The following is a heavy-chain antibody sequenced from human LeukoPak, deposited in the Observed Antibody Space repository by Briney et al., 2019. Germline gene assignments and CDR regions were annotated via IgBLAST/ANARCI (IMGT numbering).Heavy chain of an antibody. J-gene: IGHJ4*02. Sequence: SGGSLRLSCAASGFTFSSYAMHWVRQAPGKGLEWVAVISYDGSNKYYADSVKGRFTISRDNSKNTLYLQMNSLRAEDTAVYYCARDIGIVGARGIDYWGQGTLVTVSS. V-gene: IGHV3-30*01. D-gene: IGHD1-26*01. CDR1: GFTFSSYA. CDR3: ARDIGIVGARGIDY. CDR2: ISYDGSNK.